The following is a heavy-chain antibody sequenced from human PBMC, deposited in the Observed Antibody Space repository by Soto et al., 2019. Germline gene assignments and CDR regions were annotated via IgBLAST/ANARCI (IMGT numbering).Heavy chain of an antibody. Sequence: GGSLRLSCSASGFTFSSYAMHWVRQAPGKGLEYVSAISSNGGSTYYADSVKGRFTISRDNSKNTLYLQMSSLRAEDTAVYYCVKDRSVVGATRAAYYFVYWGQRTLVTVS. CDR3: VKDRSVVGATRAAYYFVY. J-gene: IGHJ4*02. CDR1: GFTFSSYA. CDR2: ISSNGGST. D-gene: IGHD1-26*01. V-gene: IGHV3-64D*08.